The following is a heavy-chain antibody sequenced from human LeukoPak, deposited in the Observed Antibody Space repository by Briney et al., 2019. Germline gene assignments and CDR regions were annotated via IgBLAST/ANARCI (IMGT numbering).Heavy chain of an antibody. CDR1: GFTFSSYS. CDR2: INHSGST. Sequence: PWGSLRLSCEASGFTFSSYSMTWVRQPPGKGLEWIGEINHSGSTNYNPSLKSRVTISVDTSKNQFSLKLSSVTAADTAVYYCARYKRQTPRPRAYYSSSFGGWFDPWGQGTLVTISS. D-gene: IGHD6-6*01. J-gene: IGHJ5*02. V-gene: IGHV4-34*01. CDR3: ARYKRQTPRPRAYYSSSFGGWFDP.